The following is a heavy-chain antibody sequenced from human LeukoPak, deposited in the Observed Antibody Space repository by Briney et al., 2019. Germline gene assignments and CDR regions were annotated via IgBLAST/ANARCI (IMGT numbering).Heavy chain of an antibody. J-gene: IGHJ4*02. CDR1: GDSISSYY. Sequence: SETLSLTCTVSGDSISSYYWSWIRQPPGKGLEWIGYIYYSGNTNYNPSLKSRVTISVDTSKNQFSLKLTSVTAADTAVYYCEREVVAAAGTVDYWGQGTLVTVSS. CDR3: EREVVAAAGTVDY. V-gene: IGHV4-59*01. CDR2: IYYSGNT. D-gene: IGHD6-13*01.